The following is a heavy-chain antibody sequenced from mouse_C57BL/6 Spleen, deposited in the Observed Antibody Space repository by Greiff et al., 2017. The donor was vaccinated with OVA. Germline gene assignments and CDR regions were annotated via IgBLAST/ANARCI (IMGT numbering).Heavy chain of an antibody. CDR1: GFSLTSYA. CDR2: IWTGGGT. CDR3: ARGYEYDDGDYAMEY. J-gene: IGHJ4*01. Sequence: VKLMESGPGLVAPSQSLSITCTVSGFSLTSYAISWVRQPPGKGLEWLGVIWTGGGTNYNSALKSRLSISKDNSKSQVFLKMNSLQTDDTARYYCARGYEYDDGDYAMEYWGQGTSVTVSS. V-gene: IGHV2-9-1*01. D-gene: IGHD2-4*01.